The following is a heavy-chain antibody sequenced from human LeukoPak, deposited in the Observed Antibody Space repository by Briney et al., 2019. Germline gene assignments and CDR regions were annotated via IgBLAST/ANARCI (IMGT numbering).Heavy chain of an antibody. J-gene: IGHJ4*02. Sequence: SSETLSHTCAVSGGSISSSNWWSWVRQPPGKGLEWIGEIYHSGSTNYNPSLKSRVTISVDTSKNQFSLRLSSVTAADTAVYYCAGGDSSSWYFYFDYWGQGTLVTVSS. CDR1: GGSISSSNW. V-gene: IGHV4-4*02. D-gene: IGHD6-13*01. CDR3: AGGDSSSWYFYFDY. CDR2: IYHSGST.